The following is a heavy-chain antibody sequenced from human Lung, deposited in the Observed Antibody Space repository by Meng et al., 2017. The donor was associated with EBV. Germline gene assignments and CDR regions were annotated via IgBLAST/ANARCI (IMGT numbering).Heavy chain of an antibody. J-gene: IGHJ4*02. CDR2: IRSKANSYAT. CDR1: GFTFSGST. V-gene: IGHV3-73*02. Sequence: EVQLVESGGGLVQPGRSLKLSCAASGFTFSGSTMHWARQASGKGLEWVGRIRSKANSYATAFGASVEGRFTISRDDSNNTAYLQMNSLKTEDTAVYYCTSRSFWGQGILVTVSS. CDR3: TSRSF.